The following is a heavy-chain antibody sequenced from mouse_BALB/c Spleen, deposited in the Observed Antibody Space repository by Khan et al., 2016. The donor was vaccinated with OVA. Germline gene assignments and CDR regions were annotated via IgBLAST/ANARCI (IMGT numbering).Heavy chain of an antibody. CDR3: ARGLNYSGSWFAY. Sequence: QIQLVQSGPELKKPGETVKISCKASGYAFTNYGMNWVKQAPGKGLKWMGWINTYTGEPTYADDFKGSFAFSLEMSASTAYLQIDNLKNEDMATYFCARGLNYSGSWFAYWGQGTLVTVSA. CDR2: INTYTGEP. D-gene: IGHD1-1*01. V-gene: IGHV9-1*02. CDR1: GYAFTNYG. J-gene: IGHJ3*01.